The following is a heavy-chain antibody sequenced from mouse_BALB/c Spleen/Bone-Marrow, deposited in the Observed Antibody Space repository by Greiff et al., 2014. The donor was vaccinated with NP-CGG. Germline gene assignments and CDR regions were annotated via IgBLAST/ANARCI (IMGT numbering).Heavy chain of an antibody. D-gene: IGHD1-1*01. CDR1: GYSFTGYT. J-gene: IGHJ3*01. CDR3: ARDYYGFSYGFAY. Sequence: VQLKESGPELVEPGASMKISCKASGYSFTGYTMNWVKQSHGKNLEWIGLINPYNGGTNYNQKFKGKATLTVDKPSSTAYMELLSLTSEDSAVYYCARDYYGFSYGFAYWGQGTLVTVSA. CDR2: INPYNGGT. V-gene: IGHV1-18*01.